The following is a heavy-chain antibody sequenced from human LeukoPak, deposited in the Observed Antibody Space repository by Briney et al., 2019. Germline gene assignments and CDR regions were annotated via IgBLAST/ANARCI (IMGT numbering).Heavy chain of an antibody. Sequence: SETLSLTCAVYGGSFSGYYWSWIRQPPGKGLEWIGEINHSGSTYYNPSLKSRVTISVDRSKNQFSLKLSSVTAADTAVYYCARAEGPGRDYYYYYYMDVWGKGTTVTVSS. J-gene: IGHJ6*03. CDR3: ARAEGPGRDYYYYYYMDV. CDR2: INHSGST. V-gene: IGHV4-34*01. CDR1: GGSFSGYY.